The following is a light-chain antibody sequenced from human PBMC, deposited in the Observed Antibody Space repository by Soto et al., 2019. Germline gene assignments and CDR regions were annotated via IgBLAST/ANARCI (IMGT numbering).Light chain of an antibody. CDR2: YDD. CDR1: SSNIGNNA. V-gene: IGLV1-36*01. CDR3: AAWDDSLNAYV. J-gene: IGLJ1*01. Sequence: QSVLTQPPSVSEAPRQRVTISCSGSSSNIGNNAVNWYQQLPGQAPKIVIYYDDLLTSGGSDRFSGSKSGISASLAISDLQSDDDADSYCAAWDDSLNAYVFGPGTKLTVL.